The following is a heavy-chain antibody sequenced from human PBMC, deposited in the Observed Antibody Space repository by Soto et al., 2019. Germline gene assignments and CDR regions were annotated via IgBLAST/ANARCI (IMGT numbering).Heavy chain of an antibody. D-gene: IGHD3-22*01. CDR2: IYYGGSI. V-gene: IGHV4-59*01. Sequence: PSETLSLTCSVSGGSISSGYWTWIRQPPGKGLEWTGYIYYGGSINYNPSLKSRVIISVDTAKNQFSLRLSSVTAADTAVYYCTGAYYDINGYSLDPWGQGTSVTAPQ. J-gene: IGHJ5*02. CDR3: TGAYYDINGYSLDP. CDR1: GGSISSGY.